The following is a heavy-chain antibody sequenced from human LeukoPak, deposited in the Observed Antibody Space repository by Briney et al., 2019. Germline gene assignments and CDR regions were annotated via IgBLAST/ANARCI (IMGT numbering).Heavy chain of an antibody. Sequence: ASVKVACKASGYTFTSYDINWVRQATGQGLEWMGWMNPNSGNTGYAQKFQGRVTMTRNTSISTAYMELSRLRSEDTAVYYCPRVSHYGGKSENWFDPWGQGTLVTVSS. J-gene: IGHJ5*02. CDR2: MNPNSGNT. CDR3: PRVSHYGGKSENWFDP. CDR1: GYTFTSYD. D-gene: IGHD4-23*01. V-gene: IGHV1-8*01.